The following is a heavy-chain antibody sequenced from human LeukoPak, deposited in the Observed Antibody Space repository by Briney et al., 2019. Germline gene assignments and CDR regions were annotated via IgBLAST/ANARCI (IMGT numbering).Heavy chain of an antibody. CDR3: ARHRSGRWFDP. CDR1: GFTVSSNF. CDR2: IYSSGST. V-gene: IGHV3-53*01. J-gene: IGHJ5*02. D-gene: IGHD3-10*01. Sequence: PGGSLRLSCAASGFTVSSNFMSWVRQAPGKGLECVSLIYSSGSTYYADSVKGRFTISRDNSKNTLYLQMNSLKAEDTAVYYCARHRSGRWFDPWGQGTLVTVSS.